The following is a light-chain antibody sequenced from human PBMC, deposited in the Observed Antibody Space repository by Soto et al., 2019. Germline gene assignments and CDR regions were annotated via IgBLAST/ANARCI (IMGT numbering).Light chain of an antibody. CDR2: HAS. CDR3: QQYNNWPPYT. Sequence: EIVMTQSPATLSVSPGERATLSCRASHSVSSNLAWYQQRPGQAPRLLIYHASSRATGIPARFSGSGSGTEFTLTISSLQSEDFAVYYCQQYNNWPPYTFGQGTKLEIK. CDR1: HSVSSN. J-gene: IGKJ2*01. V-gene: IGKV3-15*01.